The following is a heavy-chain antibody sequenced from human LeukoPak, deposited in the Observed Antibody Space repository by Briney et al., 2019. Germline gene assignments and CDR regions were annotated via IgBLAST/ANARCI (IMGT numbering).Heavy chain of an antibody. J-gene: IGHJ6*03. V-gene: IGHV1-69*13. CDR3: ARELTVPYYYMDV. CDR1: GGTFSSYA. CDR2: IIPIFGTA. D-gene: IGHD4-11*01. Sequence: SVKVSCEASGGTFSSYAISWVRQAPGQGLEWMGGIIPIFGTANYAQKFQGRVTITADESTSTAYMELSSLRSEDTAVYYCARELTVPYYYMDVWGKGTTVTVSS.